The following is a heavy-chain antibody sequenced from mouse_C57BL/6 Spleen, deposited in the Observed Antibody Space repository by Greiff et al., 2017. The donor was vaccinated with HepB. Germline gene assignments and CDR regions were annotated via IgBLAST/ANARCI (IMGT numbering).Heavy chain of an antibody. J-gene: IGHJ3*01. D-gene: IGHD3-2*02. CDR1: VYTFTSSW. CDR3: AKRGNSGIAY. CDR2: SHPSDSET. V-gene: IGHV1-61*01. Sequence: VQLQQPRAELVRPGFPVKLSCKASVYTFTSSWMDWVNQRPGQGLEWIGNSHPSDSETHYNQKFTDKAKLSVDKSSRPAYMQLSRLTSKDSEVYCWAKRGNSGIAYWSQGTLVTFSA.